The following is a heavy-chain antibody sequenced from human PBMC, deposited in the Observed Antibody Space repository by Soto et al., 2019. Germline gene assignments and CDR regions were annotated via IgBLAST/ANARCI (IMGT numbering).Heavy chain of an antibody. V-gene: IGHV3-48*01. J-gene: IGHJ4*02. D-gene: IGHD6-13*01. CDR1: GFTFSSYS. CDR2: ISSSSSTI. CDR3: ASGRQQHLAR. Sequence: EVQLVESGGGLVHPGGSLRLSCAASGFTFSSYSMNWVRQAPGKGLEWVSYISSSSSTIYYADSVKGRLTISRDNAKNSLYLQMNSLIAEETAVYYCASGRQQHLARWGQGTLVTVSS.